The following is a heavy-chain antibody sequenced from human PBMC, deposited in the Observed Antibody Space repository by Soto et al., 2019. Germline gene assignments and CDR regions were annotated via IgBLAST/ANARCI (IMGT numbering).Heavy chain of an antibody. V-gene: IGHV1-2*02. CDR2: INLNSGDT. CDR1: GDTFTDSS. D-gene: IGHD5-12*01. J-gene: IGHJ5*02. CDR3: ARDLGGYDLYGPDT. Sequence: ASVKVSCKASGDTFTDSSMHWVRQAPGQGLEWMGWINLNSGDTFYAQIFQGRVTMTRDTSIVTAYMESSRLESDDTAIYYCARDLGGYDLYGPDTWGQGTLVTVSS.